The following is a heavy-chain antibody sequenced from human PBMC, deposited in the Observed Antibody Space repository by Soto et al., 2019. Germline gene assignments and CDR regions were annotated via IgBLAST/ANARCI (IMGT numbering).Heavy chain of an antibody. CDR3: ARAPGPTYYDILTHYYYYGMDV. V-gene: IGHV3-33*01. CDR2: IWYDGSNK. CDR1: GFTFSSYG. Sequence: HPGGSLRLSCAASGFTFSSYGMHWVRQAPGKGLEWVAVIWYDGSNKYYADSVKGRFTISRDNSKNTLYLQMNSLRAEDTAVYYCARAPGPTYYDILTHYYYYGMDVWGQGTTVTVSS. D-gene: IGHD3-9*01. J-gene: IGHJ6*02.